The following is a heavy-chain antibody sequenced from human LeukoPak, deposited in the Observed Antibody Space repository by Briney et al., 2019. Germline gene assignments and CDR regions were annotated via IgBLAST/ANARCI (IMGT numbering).Heavy chain of an antibody. V-gene: IGHV4-59*12. D-gene: IGHD4-17*01. Sequence: PSETLSLTCTVSGGSISSYYWSWIRQPPGKGLEWIGYIYYSGSTNYNPSLKSRVTISVDRSKNQFSLKLSSVTAADTAVYYCARTDYGDYEAFDIWGQGTMVTVSS. CDR3: ARTDYGDYEAFDI. J-gene: IGHJ3*02. CDR2: IYYSGST. CDR1: GGSISSYY.